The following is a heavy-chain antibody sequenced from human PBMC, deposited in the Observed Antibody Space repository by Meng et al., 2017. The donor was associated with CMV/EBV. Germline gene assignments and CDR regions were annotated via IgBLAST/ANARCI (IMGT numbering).Heavy chain of an antibody. V-gene: IGHV3-48*03. CDR3: ARDGTIVVVPAAISSLIPGWGDYYYYGMDV. D-gene: IGHD2-2*01. Sequence: GESLKISCAASGFTFSTYEMNWVRQAPGKGLEWVSYISSAGNTIYYADSVKGRFTITRDNAKNSLFLQMNSLRAEDTAVYYCARDGTIVVVPAAISSLIPGWGDYYYYGMDVWGQGTTVTVSS. CDR1: GFTFSTYE. CDR2: ISSAGNTI. J-gene: IGHJ6*02.